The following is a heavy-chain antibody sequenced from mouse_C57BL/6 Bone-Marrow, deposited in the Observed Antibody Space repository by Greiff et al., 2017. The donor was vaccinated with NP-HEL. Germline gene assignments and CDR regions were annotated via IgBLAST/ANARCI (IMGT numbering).Heavy chain of an antibody. D-gene: IGHD4-1*01. J-gene: IGHJ3*01. CDR2: IHPNSGST. Sequence: QVQLQQSGAELVKPGASVKLSCKASGYTFTSYWMHWVKQRPGQGLEWIGMIHPNSGSTNYNEKFKSKATLTVDRSSSTAYMQLSSLTSEDSAVYYCARNLGRAFAYWGQGTLVTVSA. V-gene: IGHV1-64*01. CDR3: ARNLGRAFAY. CDR1: GYTFTSYW.